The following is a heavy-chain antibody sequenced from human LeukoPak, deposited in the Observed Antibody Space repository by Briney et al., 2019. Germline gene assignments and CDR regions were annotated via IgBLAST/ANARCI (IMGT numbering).Heavy chain of an antibody. D-gene: IGHD3-22*01. CDR2: IYYSGST. Sequence: SETLSLTCAVYGGSFSGYYWSWIRQPPGKGLEWIGSIYYSGSTYYNPSLKSRVTISVDTSKNQFSLKLSSVTAADTAVYYCARDLTSSSGYFDPWGQGTLVTVSS. V-gene: IGHV4-34*01. J-gene: IGHJ5*02. CDR3: ARDLTSSSGYFDP. CDR1: GGSFSGYY.